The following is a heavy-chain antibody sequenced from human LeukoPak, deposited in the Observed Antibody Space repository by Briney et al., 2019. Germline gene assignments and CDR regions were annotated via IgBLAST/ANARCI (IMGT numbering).Heavy chain of an antibody. CDR2: ISGSGGNT. CDR3: AKVEGNYYYYMDV. D-gene: IGHD1-1*01. CDR1: GFIFSSYA. J-gene: IGHJ6*03. Sequence: GGSLRLSCAASGFIFSSYAMSWVRQAPGKGLEWVSAISGSGGNTYYADSVKGRFTISRDNSKNTLYLQMNSLRAEDTAVYYCAKVEGNYYYYMDVWGKGTTVTVSS. V-gene: IGHV3-23*01.